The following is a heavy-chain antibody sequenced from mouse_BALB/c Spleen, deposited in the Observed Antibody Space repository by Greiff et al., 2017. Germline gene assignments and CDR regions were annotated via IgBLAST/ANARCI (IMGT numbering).Heavy chain of an antibody. D-gene: IGHD5-2*01. CDR2: IWAGGST. V-gene: IGHV2-9*02. CDR3: ARNSPSYWYFDV. J-gene: IGHJ1*01. CDR1: GFSLTSYG. Sequence: VQLVESGPGLVAPSQSLSITCTVSGFSLTSYGVHWVRQPPGKGLEWLGVIWAGGSTNYNSALMSRLSISKDNSKSQVFLKMNSLQTDDTAMYYCARNSPSYWYFDVWGAGTTVTVSS.